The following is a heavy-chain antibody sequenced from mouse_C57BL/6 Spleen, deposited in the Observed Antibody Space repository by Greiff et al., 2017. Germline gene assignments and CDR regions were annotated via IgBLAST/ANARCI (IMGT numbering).Heavy chain of an antibody. CDR2: IYPGGGYT. CDR1: GYTFTNYW. CDR3: ARARDYDDYAMDY. Sequence: QVQLLQSGAELVRPGPSVKMSCKASGYTFTNYWIGWAKQRPGPGLEWIGAIYPGGGYTNYNEQFKGKATLTADKSSSTAYMQFSSLTSEDAAIYYCARARDYDDYAMDYGGQGTSVTVSS. D-gene: IGHD2-4*01. V-gene: IGHV1-63*01. J-gene: IGHJ4*01.